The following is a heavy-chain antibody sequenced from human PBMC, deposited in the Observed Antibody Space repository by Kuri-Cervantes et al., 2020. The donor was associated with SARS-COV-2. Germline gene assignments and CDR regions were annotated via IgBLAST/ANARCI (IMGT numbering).Heavy chain of an antibody. J-gene: IGHJ6*04. D-gene: IGHD6-25*01. V-gene: IGHV3-30-3*01. CDR1: GFTFSSYA. CDR2: ISYDGSNK. CDR3: ARDRSRLMDV. Sequence: GGSLRLSCAASGFTFSSYAMHWVRQAPGKGLEWVAVISYDGSNKYYADSVKGRFTISRDNAKNSLYLQMNSLRAEDTAVYYCARDRSRLMDVWGKGTTVTVSS.